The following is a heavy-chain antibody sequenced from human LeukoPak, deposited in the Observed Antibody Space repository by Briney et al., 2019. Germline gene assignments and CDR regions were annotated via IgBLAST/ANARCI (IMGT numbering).Heavy chain of an antibody. Sequence: SETLSLTCTASGGSISSYYWSWIRQPPGKGLEWIGYIYYSGSTNYNPSLKSRVTISVDTSKNQFSLKLSSVTAADTAVYYCARAPASTYPYYYGMDVWGQGTTVTVSS. J-gene: IGHJ6*02. CDR3: ARAPASTYPYYYGMDV. CDR2: IYYSGST. D-gene: IGHD2-2*01. CDR1: GGSISSYY. V-gene: IGHV4-59*01.